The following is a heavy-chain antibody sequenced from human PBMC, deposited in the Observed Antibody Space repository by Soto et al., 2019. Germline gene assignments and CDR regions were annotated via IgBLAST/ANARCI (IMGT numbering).Heavy chain of an antibody. CDR1: GDTFKNCV. J-gene: IGHJ6*02. CDR2: IIPLFGTT. V-gene: IGHV1-69*01. Sequence: QVQVVQSGVEVRRPGSSVKVSCKASGDTFKNCVISWVRQAPGQGLEWMGGIIPLFGTTDFAQRFQGRLTITTDESTTTSYMELNRLRSEETATYYCAAKLRFGKLSVVRRHGTTVIVSS. CDR3: AAKLRFGKLSVV. D-gene: IGHD3-10*01.